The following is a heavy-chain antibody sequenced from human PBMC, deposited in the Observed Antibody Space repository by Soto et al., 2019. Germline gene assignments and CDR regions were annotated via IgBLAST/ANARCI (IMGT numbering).Heavy chain of an antibody. CDR2: ISGKNGNT. Sequence: QVQLVQSGVEVKKPGASVKVSCKASGYTFISHGISWVRQAPGQGLEWTGWISGKNGNTNYAQKLQGRVTLTTDTSTSTADMELRSLRSDATAVYYCARVSSSIVVVPDYGMDVWGQGTTVTVSS. D-gene: IGHD2-15*01. J-gene: IGHJ6*02. CDR3: ARVSSSIVVVPDYGMDV. CDR1: GYTFISHG. V-gene: IGHV1-18*04.